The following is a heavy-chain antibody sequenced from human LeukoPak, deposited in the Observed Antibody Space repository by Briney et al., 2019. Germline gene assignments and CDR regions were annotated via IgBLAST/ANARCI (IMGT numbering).Heavy chain of an antibody. J-gene: IGHJ5*02. CDR3: AKDSLPTIFGVIDP. D-gene: IGHD3-3*01. V-gene: IGHV3-9*01. CDR2: ISWNSGSI. CDR1: GFTFDDYA. Sequence: GGSLRLSCAASGFTFDDYAMHWVRQAPGKGLEWVSGISWNSGSIGYADSVKGRFTISRDNAKNSLYLQMSSLRAEDTALYYCAKDSLPTIFGVIDPWGQGTLVTVSS.